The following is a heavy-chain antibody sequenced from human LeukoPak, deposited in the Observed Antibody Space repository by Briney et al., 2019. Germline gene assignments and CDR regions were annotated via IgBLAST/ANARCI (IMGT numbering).Heavy chain of an antibody. V-gene: IGHV3-53*05. CDR2: IYSGGST. Sequence: GGSLRLSCAASGFTVSSNYMSWVRQAPGKGLEWVSIIYSGGSTFYADSVKGRFTISRDNSKNTLYLQMNSLRAADTAVYYCARDKGTSYLSSFDYWGQGTLVTVSS. D-gene: IGHD6-6*01. CDR1: GFTVSSNY. J-gene: IGHJ4*02. CDR3: ARDKGTSYLSSFDY.